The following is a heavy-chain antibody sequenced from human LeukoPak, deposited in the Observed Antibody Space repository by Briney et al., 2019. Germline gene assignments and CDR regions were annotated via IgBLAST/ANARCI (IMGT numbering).Heavy chain of an antibody. CDR1: GFTFSSYG. D-gene: IGHD5-18*01. CDR2: IWYDGSNK. J-gene: IGHJ4*02. CDR3: ARDSGIQLWLDY. V-gene: IGHV3-33*01. Sequence: GGSLRLSCAASGFTFSSYGMHWARQAPGKGLEWVAVIWYDGSNKYYADSVKGRFTISRDNSKNTLYLQMNSLRAEDTAVYYCARDSGIQLWLDYWGQGTLVTVSS.